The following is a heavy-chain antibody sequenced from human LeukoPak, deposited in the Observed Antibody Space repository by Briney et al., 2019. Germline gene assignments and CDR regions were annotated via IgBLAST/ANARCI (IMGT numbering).Heavy chain of an antibody. Sequence: PWRSLRLSCAASGFPFSSYGMHWVRQAPGKGLEWVAVISYDGSNKYYADSVKGRFTISRDNSKNTLYLQMNSLRAEDTAVYYCAKEGMKGAFDIWGQGTMVTVSS. J-gene: IGHJ3*02. CDR2: ISYDGSNK. V-gene: IGHV3-30*18. CDR1: GFPFSSYG. CDR3: AKEGMKGAFDI.